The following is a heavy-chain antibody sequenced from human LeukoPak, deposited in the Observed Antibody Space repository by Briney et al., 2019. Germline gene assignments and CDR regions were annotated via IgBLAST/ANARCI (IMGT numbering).Heavy chain of an antibody. CDR3: ARDIAHCSGDICYNIRFDF. CDR2: IGPSGSNI. J-gene: IGHJ5*01. Sequence: GGSLRLSCEASGFNFRAYSMNWVRQAPGKGLEWVAYIGPSGSNIYYADSVKGRFTISRDNVKDSLYLQMTSLRAEDTAVYYCARDIAHCSGDICYNIRFDFWGQGTLVTVSS. CDR1: GFNFRAYS. D-gene: IGHD2-15*01. V-gene: IGHV3-48*01.